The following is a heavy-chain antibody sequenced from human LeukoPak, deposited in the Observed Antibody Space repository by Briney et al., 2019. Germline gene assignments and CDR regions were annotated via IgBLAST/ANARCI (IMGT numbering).Heavy chain of an antibody. V-gene: IGHV4-4*07. J-gene: IGHJ4*02. CDR2: IYTSGST. D-gene: IGHD5-18*01. Sequence: SETLSPTCTVSGDSISSDYWSWIRQPAGKGLEWIGRIYTSGSTNYNPSLKSRVTMSVDTSKNQFSLKLSSVTAADTAVYYCARESSYGYSIDYWGQGTLVTVSS. CDR1: GDSISSDY. CDR3: ARESSYGYSIDY.